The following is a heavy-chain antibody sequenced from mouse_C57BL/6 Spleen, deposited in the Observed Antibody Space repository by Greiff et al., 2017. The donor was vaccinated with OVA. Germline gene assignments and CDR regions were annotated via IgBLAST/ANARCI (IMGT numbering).Heavy chain of an antibody. D-gene: IGHD4-1*01. CDR2: IDPSDSET. CDR1: GYTFTSYW. Sequence: VQLQQPGAELVRPGSSVKLSCKASGYTFTSYWMHWVKQRPIQGLEWIGNIDPSDSETHYNQKFKDKATLTVDKSSSTAYMQLSSLTSEDSAVYSCARWELSGRGFAYWGQGTLVTVSA. CDR3: ARWELSGRGFAY. J-gene: IGHJ3*01. V-gene: IGHV1-52*01.